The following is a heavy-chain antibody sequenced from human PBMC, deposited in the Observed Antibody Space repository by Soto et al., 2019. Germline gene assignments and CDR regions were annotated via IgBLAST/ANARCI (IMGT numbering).Heavy chain of an antibody. D-gene: IGHD6-19*01. Sequence: EVQLLESGGGLVQPGGSLTLSCAASGFTFSDYTMTWVRQAPGKVLECISVILSDYNTYYAGSVRGRFTISRDNSKNTLYLEMNSLRAEDTAVYYCARRTSGYFGYWDQGALVTVSS. CDR3: ARRTSGYFGY. V-gene: IGHV3-23*03. CDR1: GFTFSDYT. J-gene: IGHJ4*02. CDR2: ILSDYNT.